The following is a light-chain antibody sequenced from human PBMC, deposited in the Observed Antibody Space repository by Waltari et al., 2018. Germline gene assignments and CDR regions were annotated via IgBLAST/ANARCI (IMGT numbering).Light chain of an antibody. CDR1: QRVSSSY. V-gene: IGKV3-20*01. CDR3: QQYGSSPYT. J-gene: IGKJ2*01. Sequence: EIVLTQSPGTLSLSPGERATLSCRASQRVSSSYLAWYKQKPGQAPRLIIYGAASRATGIPDRVSGSGSGTDFTLTISRLEPEDFAVYYCQQYGSSPYTFGQGTKLEIK. CDR2: GAA.